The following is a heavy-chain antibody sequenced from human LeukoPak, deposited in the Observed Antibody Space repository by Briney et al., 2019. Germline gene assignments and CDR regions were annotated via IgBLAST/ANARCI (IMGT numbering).Heavy chain of an antibody. V-gene: IGHV6-1*01. Sequence: SQTLSLTCAISGDSVSSNSAAWSWIRQSPSRGLEWLGRTYYRSKWYSDYAVSVKGRITINTDTSKNQFSLHLNSVTPEDTAVYYCARDFRAGYSLPLDSWGQGALVTVSS. J-gene: IGHJ4*02. CDR3: ARDFRAGYSLPLDS. CDR2: TYYRSKWYS. CDR1: GDSVSSNSAA. D-gene: IGHD2-15*01.